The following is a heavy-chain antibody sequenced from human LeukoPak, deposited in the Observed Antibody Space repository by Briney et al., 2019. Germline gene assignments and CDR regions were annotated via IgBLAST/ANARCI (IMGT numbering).Heavy chain of an antibody. J-gene: IGHJ4*02. V-gene: IGHV3-48*03. Sequence: PGGSLRLSCAASGFTFSTYEMNWVRQAPGKWLEWVSYIRSSGSTIYYVDSVKGRFTISRDNAKNSLYLQMNSMRVEDTAVYYCAREATGATGYFDHWGQGTLVTVSS. CDR1: GFTFSTYE. CDR3: AREATGATGYFDH. D-gene: IGHD1-26*01. CDR2: IRSSGSTI.